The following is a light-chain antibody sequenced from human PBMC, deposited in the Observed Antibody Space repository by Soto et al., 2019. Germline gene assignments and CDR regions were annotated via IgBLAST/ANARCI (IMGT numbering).Light chain of an antibody. J-gene: IGKJ3*01. V-gene: IGKV1-39*01. CDR2: GAS. CDR3: QQSYTIPST. Sequence: DIQMTQSPSSLSASVGDRVTITCRASQRISTFLNWYQQKPGKPPKLLIYGASSLQSGVPLRFSGSGSGTDFTLTISSLEPEDVATYYCQQSYTIPSTFGPGTK. CDR1: QRISTF.